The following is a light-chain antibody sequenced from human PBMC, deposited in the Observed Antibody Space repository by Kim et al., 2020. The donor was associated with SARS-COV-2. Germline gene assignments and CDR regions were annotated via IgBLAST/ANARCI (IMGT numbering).Light chain of an antibody. CDR1: RSVSSSY. CDR3: QQYGSSWT. J-gene: IGKJ1*01. V-gene: IGKV3-20*01. Sequence: LYPGEIATLSRSASRSVSSSYLAWYQQKPGQAPRLLIYGASSRATGIPDRFSGSGSGTDFTLTISRLEPEDFAVYYCQQYGSSWTFGQGTKVDIK. CDR2: GAS.